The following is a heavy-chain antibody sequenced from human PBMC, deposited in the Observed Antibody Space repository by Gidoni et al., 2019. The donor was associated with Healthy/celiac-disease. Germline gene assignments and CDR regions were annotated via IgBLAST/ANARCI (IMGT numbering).Heavy chain of an antibody. V-gene: IGHV4-34*01. J-gene: IGHJ4*02. CDR1: GGSFSGYY. CDR2: INHSGST. D-gene: IGHD5-12*01. Sequence: QVQLQQWGAGLLKPSETLSLTCAVYGGSFSGYYWSWIRQPPGKGLEWIGEINHSGSTNYNPSLKSRVTRSGDTSKNQFSLKLSSVTAADTAVYYCARGRSGYDWGYFDYWGQGTLVTVSS. CDR3: ARGRSGYDWGYFDY.